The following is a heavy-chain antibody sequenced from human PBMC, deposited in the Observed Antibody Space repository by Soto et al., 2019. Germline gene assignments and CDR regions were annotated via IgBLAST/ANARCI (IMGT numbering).Heavy chain of an antibody. CDR2: IYYSGST. V-gene: IGHV4-31*03. CDR3: ARWPQLEPRFDY. Sequence: PSETLSLTCTVSGGSISSGGYYWSWIRQHPGKGLEWIGYIYYSGSTYYNPSLKSRVTISVDTCKNQFSLKLSSVTAADTAVYYCARWPQLEPRFDYWGQGTLVTVSS. D-gene: IGHD1-1*01. J-gene: IGHJ4*02. CDR1: GGSISSGGYY.